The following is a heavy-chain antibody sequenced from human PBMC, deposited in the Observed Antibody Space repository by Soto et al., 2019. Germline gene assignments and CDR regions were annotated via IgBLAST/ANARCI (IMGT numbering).Heavy chain of an antibody. V-gene: IGHV3-66*04. CDR3: AGHSHKDY. CDR2: VYSVGST. J-gene: IGHJ4*02. CDR1: GFSVSSNY. Sequence: EVQLVESGGGLVQPGGSLRLSCAASGFSVSSNYVSWVRQAPGKGLEWVSVVYSVGSTYYADSVKGRFTSSRDSSKNTLYLQRSSLRAEDTAVYYCAGHSHKDYWGQGARVTVSS.